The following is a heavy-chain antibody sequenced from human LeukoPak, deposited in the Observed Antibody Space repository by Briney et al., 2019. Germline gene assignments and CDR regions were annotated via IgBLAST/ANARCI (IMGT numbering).Heavy chain of an antibody. J-gene: IGHJ4*02. V-gene: IGHV3-30*18. Sequence: GGSLRLSCAASGFTFSYYGMHWVRQAPGKGLEWVAVISYDGSNKYYADSVKGRFTISRDNSKNTLYLQMNSLRAEDTAVYYCAKRRELRGSTIDYWGQGTLVTVSS. CDR3: AKRRELRGSTIDY. D-gene: IGHD5/OR15-5a*01. CDR2: ISYDGSNK. CDR1: GFTFSYYG.